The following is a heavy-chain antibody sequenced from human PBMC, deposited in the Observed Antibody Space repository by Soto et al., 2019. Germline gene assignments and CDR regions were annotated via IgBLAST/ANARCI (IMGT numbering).Heavy chain of an antibody. CDR1: SSYY. Sequence: SSYYWGWVRQAPGKGLEWVSDIIDSGASTYYADSVKGRFTISRDNSKSTLYLQMNSLRAEDTALYYCAKGRSYYYYYGVDVWGQGTTVTVSS. J-gene: IGHJ6*02. CDR3: AKGRSYYYYYGVDV. V-gene: IGHV3-23*01. CDR2: IIDSGAST.